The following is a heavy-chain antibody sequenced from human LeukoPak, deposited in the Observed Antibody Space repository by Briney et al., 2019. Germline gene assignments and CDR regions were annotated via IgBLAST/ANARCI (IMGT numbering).Heavy chain of an antibody. J-gene: IGHJ5*02. Sequence: GGSLRLSCTASGFTVSRNYMNWVRQAPGKGLEWVSVMYSGGSTYYTDAVKGRFTISRDNSKNTLYLQMNSLRPEDTAVYYCARDLYYDTGGWFDPWGQGTLVTVSS. CDR2: MYSGGST. D-gene: IGHD3-3*01. V-gene: IGHV3-66*02. CDR3: ARDLYYDTGGWFDP. CDR1: GFTVSRNY.